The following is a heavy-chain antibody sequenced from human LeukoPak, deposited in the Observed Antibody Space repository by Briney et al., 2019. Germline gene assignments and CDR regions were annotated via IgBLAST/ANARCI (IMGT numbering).Heavy chain of an antibody. CDR2: IYSGGST. V-gene: IGHV3-66*01. Sequence: GGSLRLSCAASGFTVGSNYMSWVRQAPGKGLEWVSVIYSGGSTYYADSVKGRFTISRDNSKNTLYLQMNSLRAEDTAVYYCAREQLGGGFDYWGQGTLVTVSS. D-gene: IGHD6-6*01. CDR3: AREQLGGGFDY. CDR1: GFTVGSNY. J-gene: IGHJ4*02.